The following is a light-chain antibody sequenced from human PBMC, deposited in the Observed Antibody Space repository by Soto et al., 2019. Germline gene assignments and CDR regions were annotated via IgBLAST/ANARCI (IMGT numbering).Light chain of an antibody. V-gene: IGLV1-40*01. CDR3: QSYDTSLSGCV. J-gene: IGLJ1*01. CDR1: SSNIGAGYD. Sequence: QSVLTQPPSVSGAPGQRVTISCTGGSSNIGAGYDVHWYQQLPGTAPKLLIYGNRYRPSGVPDRFSGSKSGTSASLAITGLQAEDEADYYCQSYDTSLSGCVFGTGTKVNVL. CDR2: GNR.